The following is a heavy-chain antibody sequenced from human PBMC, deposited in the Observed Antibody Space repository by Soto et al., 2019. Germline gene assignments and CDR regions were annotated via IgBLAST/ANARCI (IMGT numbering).Heavy chain of an antibody. CDR2: INAGNGNT. D-gene: IGHD2-8*01. J-gene: IGHJ5*02. CDR1: GYTFTSYA. Sequence: GASVKVSCKASGYTFTSYAMHWVRQAPGQRLEWMGWINAGNGNTKYSQKFQGRVTITRDTSASTAYMELSSLRSEDTAVYYCARERAPLKARPSQWQPIDPWGQGTLVTVSS. CDR3: ARERAPLKARPSQWQPIDP. V-gene: IGHV1-3*01.